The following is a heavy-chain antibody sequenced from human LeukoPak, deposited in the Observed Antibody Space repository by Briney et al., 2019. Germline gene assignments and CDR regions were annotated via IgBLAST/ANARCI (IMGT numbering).Heavy chain of an antibody. D-gene: IGHD5-24*01. J-gene: IGHJ6*03. Sequence: SETLSLTCTVSGGSISSYYWSWIRQPPGKGLEWIGYIYNSGSTNYNPSLKSRVTISVDTSKNQFSLKLSSVTAADTAVYYCAGGYKYAYYNYYYMDVWGKGTAVTVSS. CDR2: IYNSGST. V-gene: IGHV4-59*01. CDR1: GGSISSYY. CDR3: AGGYKYAYYNYYYMDV.